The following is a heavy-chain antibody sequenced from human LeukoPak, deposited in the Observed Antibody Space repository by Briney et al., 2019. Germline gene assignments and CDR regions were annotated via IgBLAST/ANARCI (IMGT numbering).Heavy chain of an antibody. V-gene: IGHV3-21*01. Sequence: GGSLRLSCAASGFTFSSYSMNWVRQAPGKGLEWVSSISSSSSYIYYADSVKGRFTISRGNAKNSLYLQMNSLRAEDTAVYYCASRIAAAGKGVDIWGQGTMVTVSS. J-gene: IGHJ3*02. CDR3: ASRIAAAGKGVDI. CDR1: GFTFSSYS. CDR2: ISSSSSYI. D-gene: IGHD6-13*01.